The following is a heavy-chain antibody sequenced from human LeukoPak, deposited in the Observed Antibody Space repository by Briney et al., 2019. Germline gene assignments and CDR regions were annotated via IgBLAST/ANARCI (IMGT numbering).Heavy chain of an antibody. CDR1: GGTFSSYA. CDR3: ARGTGIVVVPAAIPYYYYMDV. Sequence: SVKVSCKASGGTFSSYAISWVRQAPGQGLEWMGGIIPIFGTANYAQKFQGRVTITTDESTSTAYMELSSLRSEDTAVYYCARGTGIVVVPAAIPYYYYMDVWGKGTTVTVSS. CDR2: IIPIFGTA. J-gene: IGHJ6*03. D-gene: IGHD2-2*01. V-gene: IGHV1-69*05.